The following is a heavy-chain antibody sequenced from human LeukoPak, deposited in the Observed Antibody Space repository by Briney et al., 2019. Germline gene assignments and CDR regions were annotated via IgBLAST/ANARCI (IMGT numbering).Heavy chain of an antibody. Sequence: SETLSLTCAVSGGSISSSNWWSWVRQPPGKGLEWIGEIYHSGSTNYNPSLKSRVTISVDKSKNQFSLKLSSVTAADTAVYYCARAINYYDSSSYYYLRWFDPWGQGTLVTVSS. CDR2: IYHSGST. V-gene: IGHV4-4*02. CDR3: ARAINYYDSSSYYYLRWFDP. D-gene: IGHD3-22*01. CDR1: GGSISSSNW. J-gene: IGHJ5*02.